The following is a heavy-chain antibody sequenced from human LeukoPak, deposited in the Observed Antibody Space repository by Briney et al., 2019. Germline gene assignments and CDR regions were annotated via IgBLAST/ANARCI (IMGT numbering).Heavy chain of an antibody. J-gene: IGHJ4*02. CDR2: IKQDGSET. V-gene: IGHV3-7*03. CDR3: AKGTRTGDIWTSFDY. D-gene: IGHD1-1*01. Sequence: GGSLRLSCAASGFTFSNYWMNWVRQAPGKGLECLANIKQDGSETYYADSVKGRFTISRDNFKNTLSLQMNSLRAEDTAVYYCAKGTRTGDIWTSFDYWGQGTLVTVSS. CDR1: GFTFSNYW.